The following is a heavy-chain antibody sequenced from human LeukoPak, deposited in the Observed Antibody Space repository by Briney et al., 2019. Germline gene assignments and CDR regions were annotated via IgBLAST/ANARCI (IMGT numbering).Heavy chain of an antibody. D-gene: IGHD2-15*01. CDR2: IKKDGSEK. V-gene: IGHV3-7*01. CDR1: EFTFSTYW. CDR3: ARHRSGGSQDDAFDI. J-gene: IGHJ3*02. Sequence: GGSLRLSCAASEFTFSTYWMSWGRQAPGKGLEWVADIKKDGSEKYYVDSVKGRFTISRQNAKNSLFLQMNSLRAEDTAVYYCARHRSGGSQDDAFDIWGQGTMVTVSS.